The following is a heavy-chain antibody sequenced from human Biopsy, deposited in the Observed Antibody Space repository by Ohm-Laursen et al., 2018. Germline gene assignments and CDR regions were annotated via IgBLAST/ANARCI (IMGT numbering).Heavy chain of an antibody. CDR1: GGTFIGFD. CDR3: ALGGVWGSKTVYAKSGMDV. Sequence: AASVKVSCKATGGTFIGFDINWVRQVPGQGLEWMGWMNPDSGRSNWAAKFQGRLSMTRITSVSTAFMELTSLRSEDTAVYYCALGGVWGSKTVYAKSGMDVWGQGTTVTASS. D-gene: IGHD2-8*01. CDR2: MNPDSGRS. J-gene: IGHJ6*01. V-gene: IGHV1-8*01.